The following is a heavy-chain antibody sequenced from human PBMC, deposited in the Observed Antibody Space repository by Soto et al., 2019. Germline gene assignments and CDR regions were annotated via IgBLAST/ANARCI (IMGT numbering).Heavy chain of an antibody. CDR1: GFDFSNSW. CDR3: AKDTAYAMDV. J-gene: IGHJ6*02. Sequence: EVQLVESGGGLVQPGGSLRLSCAASGFDFSNSWIHWVRQGPGKGLVWVSHINSDGSCTTYADSVKGRFTISRDNAKNTVYLHMNTLSAEDTAVYYCAKDTAYAMDVWGQGTTVSVSS. D-gene: IGHD2-15*01. V-gene: IGHV3-74*01. CDR2: INSDGSCT.